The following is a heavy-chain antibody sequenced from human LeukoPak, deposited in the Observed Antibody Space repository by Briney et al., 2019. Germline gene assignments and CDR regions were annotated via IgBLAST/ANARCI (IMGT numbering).Heavy chain of an antibody. CDR1: GFTLSTYS. CDR3: AELGITMIGGV. D-gene: IGHD3-10*02. V-gene: IGHV3-21*01. Sequence: GGSLRLSCAASGFTLSTYSLNWVRQAPGKGLEWVSSISSSSLYIYYADSVKGRFTISRDNAKNSLYLQMNSLRAEDTAVYYCAELGITMIGGVWGKGTTVTISS. CDR2: ISSSSLYI. J-gene: IGHJ6*04.